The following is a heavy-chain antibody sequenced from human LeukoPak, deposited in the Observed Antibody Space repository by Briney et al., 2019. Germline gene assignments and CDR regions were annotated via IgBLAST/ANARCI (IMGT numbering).Heavy chain of an antibody. Sequence: GGSLRLSCAASGFTLGSYSMNWVRQAPGKGLEWVSSISSSSNYIYYADSVKGRFTISRDNAKNSLYLQMNSLRAEDTAVYYCARDHSKAYGSGSPPYRWGQGTLVTASS. D-gene: IGHD3-10*01. J-gene: IGHJ4*02. V-gene: IGHV3-21*01. CDR1: GFTLGSYS. CDR3: ARDHSKAYGSGSPPYR. CDR2: ISSSSNYI.